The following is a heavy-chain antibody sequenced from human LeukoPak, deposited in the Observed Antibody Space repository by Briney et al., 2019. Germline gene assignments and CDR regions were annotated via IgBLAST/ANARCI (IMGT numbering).Heavy chain of an antibody. CDR1: GFTFSSYS. J-gene: IGHJ4*02. V-gene: IGHV3-21*01. CDR3: ARDFNTYYFDY. CDR2: ISSSSSYI. Sequence: GGSLRLSCAASGFTFSSYSMNWVRQAPGKGLEWVSSISSSSSYIYYADSVKGRFTISRDNAKNSLYLQMNSLRAEDTAVYYCARDFNTYYFDYWGQGTLVTVSS.